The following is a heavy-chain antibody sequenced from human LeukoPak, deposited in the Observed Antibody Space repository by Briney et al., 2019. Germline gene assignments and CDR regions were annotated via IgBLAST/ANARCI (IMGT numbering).Heavy chain of an antibody. V-gene: IGHV1-69*05. Sequence: ASVKVSCKASRGTFSSYAISWVRQAPGQGLEWMGGIIPIFGTANYAQKFQGRVTITTDESTSTAYMELSSLRSEDTAVYYCARDSPMVRGEYLGGYYYYYYMDVWGKGTTVTVSS. CDR1: RGTFSSYA. CDR2: IIPIFGTA. J-gene: IGHJ6*03. CDR3: ARDSPMVRGEYLGGYYYYYYMDV. D-gene: IGHD3-10*01.